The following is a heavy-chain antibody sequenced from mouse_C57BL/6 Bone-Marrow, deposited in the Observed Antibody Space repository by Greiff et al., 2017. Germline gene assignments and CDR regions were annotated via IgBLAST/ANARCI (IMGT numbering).Heavy chain of an antibody. Sequence: EVKLMESEGGLVQPGSSMKLSCTASGFSFSDYYMAWVRQVPEKGLEWVANINDDGSSTYYLDSLKSRFIISRDNAKNILYLQMSSLKSEDTATYYCARDIHYGRGTYAMDYWGQGTSVTGSS. D-gene: IGHD1-1*01. CDR1: GFSFSDYY. V-gene: IGHV5-16*01. J-gene: IGHJ4*01. CDR2: INDDGSST. CDR3: ARDIHYGRGTYAMDY.